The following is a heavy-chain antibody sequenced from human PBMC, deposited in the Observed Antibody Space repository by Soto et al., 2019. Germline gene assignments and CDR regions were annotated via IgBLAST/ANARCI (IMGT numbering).Heavy chain of an antibody. CDR2: VNPIVSMS. Sequence: QVQLVQSGAEVKRPGSSVKVSCKASGDTFNFYSINWVRQAPGLGLEWMGRVNPIVSMSNYAQKFQGRVTMTADKATSTAFLELSHLRSVYTAMYYGGSSYGSGCRAFDYGGQGALVTVAS. CDR1: GDTFNFYS. CDR3: GSSYGSGCRAFDY. J-gene: IGHJ4*02. V-gene: IGHV1-69*02. D-gene: IGHD3-10*01.